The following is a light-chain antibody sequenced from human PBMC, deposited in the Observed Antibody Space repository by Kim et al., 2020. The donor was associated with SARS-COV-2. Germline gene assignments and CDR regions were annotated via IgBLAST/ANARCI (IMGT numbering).Light chain of an antibody. CDR2: GAS. CDR1: QSVSSSY. CDR3: QQYGSSSDT. Sequence: LSRGDRATLSCRASQSVSSSYLAWYQQKPGQAPRLLIYGASSRATGIPDRFSGSGSGTDFTLTISRLEPEDFAVYYCQQYGSSSDTFGQGTKLEI. J-gene: IGKJ2*01. V-gene: IGKV3-20*01.